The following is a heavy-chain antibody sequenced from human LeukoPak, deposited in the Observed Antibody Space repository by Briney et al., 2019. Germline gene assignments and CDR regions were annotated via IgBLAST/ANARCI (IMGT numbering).Heavy chain of an antibody. CDR2: INHSGST. D-gene: IGHD4-17*01. V-gene: IGHV4-34*01. Sequence: SETLSPTCAVYGASFSGYYWSWIRQPPGKGLEWIGEINHSGSTTYNPSLKSRATLSADTSKNQFSLKLRSVTAADTAVYYCARVPLGILRHPGNAFDIWGQGTMVTVS. CDR1: GASFSGYY. J-gene: IGHJ3*02. CDR3: ARVPLGILRHPGNAFDI.